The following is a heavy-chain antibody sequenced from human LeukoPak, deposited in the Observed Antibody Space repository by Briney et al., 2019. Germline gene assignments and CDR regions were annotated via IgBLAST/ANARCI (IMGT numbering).Heavy chain of an antibody. V-gene: IGHV1-69*01. Sequence: SVKVSCKASGGTFSSYAISWARQAPGQGLEWMGGIIPIFGTANYAQKFQGRVTITADESTSTAYMELSSLRSGDTAVYYCARRGGSSSGNYYYYYMDAWGKGTTVTVSS. CDR3: ARRGGSSSGNYYYYYMDA. CDR2: IIPIFGTA. J-gene: IGHJ6*03. CDR1: GGTFSSYA. D-gene: IGHD6-6*01.